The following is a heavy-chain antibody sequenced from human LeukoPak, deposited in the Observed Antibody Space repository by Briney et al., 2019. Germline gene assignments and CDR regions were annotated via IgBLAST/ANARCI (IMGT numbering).Heavy chain of an antibody. Sequence: ASVKVSCKVSGYTLTELSMHWVRQAPGKGLEWMGGFDPDDGETIYAQKFQGRVTMTEDTSTDTAYMELSSLRSEDTAVYYCATRHDYGDYDLDYWGQGTLVTVSS. J-gene: IGHJ4*02. V-gene: IGHV1-24*01. CDR3: ATRHDYGDYDLDY. CDR2: FDPDDGET. CDR1: GYTLTELS. D-gene: IGHD4-17*01.